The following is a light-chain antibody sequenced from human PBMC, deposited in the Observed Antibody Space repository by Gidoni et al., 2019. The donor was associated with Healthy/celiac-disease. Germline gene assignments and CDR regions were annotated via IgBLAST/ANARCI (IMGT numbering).Light chain of an antibody. Sequence: QSALTQPASVSGSPGQSITISCTVTSSDVGSYNLVSWYQQNPGKAPKLMIYEGSKRPSGVSNRFSGSKSGNTASLTISGLQAEDEADYYCCSYAGSSTVVFGGGTKLTVL. CDR2: EGS. CDR1: SSDVGSYNL. V-gene: IGLV2-23*01. CDR3: CSYAGSSTVV. J-gene: IGLJ2*01.